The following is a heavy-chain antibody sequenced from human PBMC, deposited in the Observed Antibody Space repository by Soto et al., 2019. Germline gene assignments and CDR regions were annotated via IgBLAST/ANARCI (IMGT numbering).Heavy chain of an antibody. V-gene: IGHV1-69*13. CDR3: ARGYCSGGSCYSDLYYFDY. J-gene: IGHJ4*02. CDR2: IIPIFGTA. Sequence: ASVKVSCKASGGTFSSYAISWVRQAPGQGLEWMGGIIPIFGTANYAQKFQGRVTITADESTSTAYMELSSLRSEDTAVYYCARGYCSGGSCYSDLYYFDYWGQGTLVTVSS. CDR1: GGTFSSYA. D-gene: IGHD2-15*01.